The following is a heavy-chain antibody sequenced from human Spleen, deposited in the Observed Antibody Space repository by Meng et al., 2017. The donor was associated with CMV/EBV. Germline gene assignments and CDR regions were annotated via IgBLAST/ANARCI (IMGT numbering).Heavy chain of an antibody. D-gene: IGHD6-13*01. V-gene: IGHV3-20*03. CDR3: ERFSYSSSWYYFDY. CDR2: INWNGSGA. J-gene: IGHJ4*02. Sequence: ASGFSFDDYGMSWVRKAPEKGLGWVSDINWNGSGAGDADYVKGRFTISRDNAKKSLYLQMNSLRAEDTALYYCERFSYSSSWYYFDYWGQGTLVTVSS. CDR1: GFSFDDYG.